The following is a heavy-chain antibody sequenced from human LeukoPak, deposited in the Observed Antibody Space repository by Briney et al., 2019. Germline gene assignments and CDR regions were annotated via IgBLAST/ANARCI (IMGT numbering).Heavy chain of an antibody. CDR2: ISWNSGSI. CDR1: GFTFDDYA. J-gene: IGHJ6*02. D-gene: IGHD3-22*01. CDR3: AKDDQDYYDRNYGMDV. V-gene: IGHV3-9*01. Sequence: PGGSLRLSCAASGFTFDDYAMHWVRQAPGKGLEWVSGISWNSGSIGYADSVKGRFTISRDNAKNSLYLQMNSLRAEDTALYYCAKDDQDYYDRNYGMDVWGQGTTVTVSS.